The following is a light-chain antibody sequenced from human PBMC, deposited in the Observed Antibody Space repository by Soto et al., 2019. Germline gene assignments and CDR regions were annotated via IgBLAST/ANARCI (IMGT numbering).Light chain of an antibody. CDR2: KVS. CDR1: SSDVGGSKY. Sequence: SALAQPATVSGSPGQSITISCTGTSSDVGGSKYVSWYQQYPGKVPKLLINKVSNRPSGVSNRFSGSKSGNTASLTISGLLAEDEADYFCTSSTSDSLYVFGTGTKVTVL. CDR3: TSSTSDSLYV. J-gene: IGLJ1*01. V-gene: IGLV2-14*01.